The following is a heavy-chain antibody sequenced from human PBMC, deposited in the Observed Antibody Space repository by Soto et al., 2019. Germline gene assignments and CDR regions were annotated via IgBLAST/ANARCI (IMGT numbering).Heavy chain of an antibody. V-gene: IGHV5-51*01. J-gene: IGHJ6*02. CDR2: IYPGDSDT. CDR1: GCSFTNCG. CDR3: ASSPRGYCSSTSCRELRNHYGMHV. D-gene: IGHD2-2*01. Sequence: PRESLRISCRGSGCSFTNCGIAGVRQMPGKGLEWMGIIYPGDSDTRYSPSFQGQVSISADKSISTAYLQWSSLKASDTAMYYCASSPRGYCSSTSCRELRNHYGMHVRGQGTTVTVFS.